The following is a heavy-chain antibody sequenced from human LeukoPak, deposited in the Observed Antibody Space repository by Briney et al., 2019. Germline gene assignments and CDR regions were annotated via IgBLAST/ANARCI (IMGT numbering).Heavy chain of an antibody. J-gene: IGHJ4*02. CDR3: ARARLRLGELSL. Sequence: NPGGSLRLSCVASGFSFSRYSMNWVRQAPGKGLEWVSFISTSSSYIYYADSVKGRFTISRDNAKDSLYLQMNSLRAEDTAVYYCARARLRLGELSLWGQGTLVTVSS. CDR1: GFSFSRYS. CDR2: ISTSSSYI. V-gene: IGHV3-21*01. D-gene: IGHD3-16*02.